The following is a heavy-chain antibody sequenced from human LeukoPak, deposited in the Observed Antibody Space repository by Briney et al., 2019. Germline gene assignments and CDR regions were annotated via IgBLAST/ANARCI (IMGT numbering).Heavy chain of an antibody. V-gene: IGHV3-48*02. CDR2: ISSSGNNK. Sequence: PGGTLTLSCAASGFTFSTYSMNWVRQAPGTGLEWLSYISSSGNNKHYADSVNGRFTISRDNVKNSLYLQMNRLRDEDTAHYYCARDGGNCPWDFWGLGILVTVSS. CDR3: ARDGGNCPWDF. D-gene: IGHD4-23*01. J-gene: IGHJ4*02. CDR1: GFTFSTYS.